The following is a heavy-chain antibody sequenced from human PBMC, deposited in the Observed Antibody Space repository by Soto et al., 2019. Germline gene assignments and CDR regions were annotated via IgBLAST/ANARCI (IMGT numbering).Heavy chain of an antibody. CDR1: GYTFTSYD. J-gene: IGHJ6*03. V-gene: IGHV1-8*01. CDR3: ARGISVSGTYFYYYYYMDV. Sequence: QVQLVQSGAEVKKPGASVKVSCKASGYTFTSYDINWVRQATGQGLEWMGWMNPNSGNTGYAQKFQGRVTITSNTSICTSYIELSSLRSEDTALYYCARGISVSGTYFYYYYYMDVWGKGTTVTGSS. D-gene: IGHD6-19*01. CDR2: MNPNSGNT.